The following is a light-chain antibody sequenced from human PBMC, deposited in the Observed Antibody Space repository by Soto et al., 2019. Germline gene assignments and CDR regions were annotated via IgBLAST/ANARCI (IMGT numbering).Light chain of an antibody. CDR3: QSYDSSLSVV. CDR2: VNI. CDR1: SSNIGAGYD. Sequence: QAVVTQEPSVSGAPGQRVTISCTGDSSNIGAGYDVHWYQQLPGTAPKLLIYVNINRPSGVPDRFSASRSDSSASLAITGLQAEDEADYYCQSYDSSLSVVFGGGTKVTVL. V-gene: IGLV1-40*01. J-gene: IGLJ2*01.